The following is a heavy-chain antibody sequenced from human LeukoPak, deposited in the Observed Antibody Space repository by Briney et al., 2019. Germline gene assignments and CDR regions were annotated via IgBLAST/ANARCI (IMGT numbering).Heavy chain of an antibody. J-gene: IGHJ4*02. D-gene: IGHD1-1*01. CDR1: GFTFSTSP. Sequence: GRSLRPSCPVAGFTFSTSPIGWVRQAPRRWLEWVSSIHAGGSDPFCADSVQGRCTISRDNYKNTLFLQLNSLRAEANAIYLCAKGGHQYNPFYNWGQGTLVTVSS. CDR2: IHAGGSDP. V-gene: IGHV3-23*01. CDR3: AKGGHQYNPFYN.